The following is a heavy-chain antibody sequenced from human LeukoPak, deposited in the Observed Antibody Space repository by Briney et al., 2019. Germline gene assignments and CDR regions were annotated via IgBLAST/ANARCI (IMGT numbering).Heavy chain of an antibody. V-gene: IGHV1-46*01. CDR2: IKPSGGST. CDR1: GYTSTSYY. D-gene: IGHD1-14*01. J-gene: IGHJ4*02. CDR3: ARQEKGGTYDY. Sequence: ASVKVSCKASGYTSTSYYMQWVRQAPGQGLEWMEVIKPSGGSTGYAQKFQGRVTMTRDTSTSTVYMELSSLRSEDTAVYYCARQEKGGTYDYWGQGTLVTVSS.